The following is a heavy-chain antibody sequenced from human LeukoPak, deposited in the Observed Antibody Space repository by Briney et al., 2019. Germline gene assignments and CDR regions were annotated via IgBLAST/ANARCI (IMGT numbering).Heavy chain of an antibody. CDR2: ISGSGGST. CDR3: APNPSRYCTNGVCHRAVLDFDY. V-gene: IGHV3-23*01. CDR1: GFTVSTYY. J-gene: IGHJ4*02. Sequence: GGSLRLSCAASGFTVSTYYMSWVRQSPGKGLEWVSAISGSGGSTYYADSVEGRFTISRDNSKNTLYLQMNSLRAEDTAVYYCAPNPSRYCTNGVCHRAVLDFDYWGQGTLVTVSS. D-gene: IGHD2-8*01.